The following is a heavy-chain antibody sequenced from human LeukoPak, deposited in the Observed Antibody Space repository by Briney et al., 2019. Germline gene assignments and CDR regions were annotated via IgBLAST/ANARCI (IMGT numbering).Heavy chain of an antibody. CDR2: ITAYNGNT. J-gene: IGHJ3*02. Sequence: ASVKVSCKASGYNFNTYGVTWVRQAPGQGLEWMGWITAYNGNTNYAQKFQGRVTMTRDTSISTAYMELSRLRSDDTAVYYCARGRITIFGVVISFDIWGQGTMVTVSS. CDR1: GYNFNTYG. V-gene: IGHV1-18*01. D-gene: IGHD3-3*01. CDR3: ARGRITIFGVVISFDI.